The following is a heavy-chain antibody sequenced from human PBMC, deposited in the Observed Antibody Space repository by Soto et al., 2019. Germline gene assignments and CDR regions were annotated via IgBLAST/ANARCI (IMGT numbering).Heavy chain of an antibody. D-gene: IGHD3-10*01. CDR2: ISYDGCNK. V-gene: IGHV3-30*18. CDR3: AKLYYGSGSSLDY. CDR1: GFTFSSYG. Sequence: QVQLVESGGGVVQPGRSLRLSCAASGFTFSSYGMHWVRQAPGKGLEWVAVISYDGCNKYYADSVKGRFTISRDNSKNTLYRQMNSLRAEDTAVYYCAKLYYGSGSSLDYWGQGTLVTVSS. J-gene: IGHJ4*02.